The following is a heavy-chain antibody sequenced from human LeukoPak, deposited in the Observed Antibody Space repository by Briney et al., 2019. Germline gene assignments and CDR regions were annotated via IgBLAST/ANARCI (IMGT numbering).Heavy chain of an antibody. D-gene: IGHD3-16*01. J-gene: IGHJ4*02. CDR3: ASSMLGPSWYYFDY. Sequence: GASVKVSCKASGGTFSSYAISWVRQAPGQGLEWMGGIIPIFGTANYAQKFQGRVTITADKSTSTAYMELSSLRSEDTAVYYCASSMLGPSWYYFDYWGQGTLVTVSS. CDR2: IIPIFGTA. V-gene: IGHV1-69*06. CDR1: GGTFSSYA.